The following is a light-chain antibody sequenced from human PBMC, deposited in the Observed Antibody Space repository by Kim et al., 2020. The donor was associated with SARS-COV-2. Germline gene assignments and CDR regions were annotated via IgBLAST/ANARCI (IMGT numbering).Light chain of an antibody. CDR2: GAS. V-gene: IGKV3-15*01. J-gene: IGKJ2*01. CDR1: QSVNTN. CDR3: QQYDNWPPYT. Sequence: EVVMTQSPATLSVSPGERATLSCRASQSVNTNLAWYQQQPGQAPRLLIYGASTRATDIPARFSGSGSGTEFTLNISSLQSEDIAVYYCQQYDNWPPYTFGQGTKLEI.